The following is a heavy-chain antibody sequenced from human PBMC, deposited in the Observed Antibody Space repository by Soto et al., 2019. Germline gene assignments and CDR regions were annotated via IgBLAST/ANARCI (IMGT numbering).Heavy chain of an antibody. CDR1: GFAFSSYA. CDR2: ISGSGGST. Sequence: GGSLRLSCAASGFAFSSYAMSWVRQAPGKGLERVSAISGSGGSTYYADAVKGRFTISRDNSKNTLYLQTNSLRAEDTAVDYCAKDPFLSCSSTSCYTSYFDYWGQGTLVTVSS. V-gene: IGHV3-23*01. J-gene: IGHJ4*02. D-gene: IGHD2-2*02. CDR3: AKDPFLSCSSTSCYTSYFDY.